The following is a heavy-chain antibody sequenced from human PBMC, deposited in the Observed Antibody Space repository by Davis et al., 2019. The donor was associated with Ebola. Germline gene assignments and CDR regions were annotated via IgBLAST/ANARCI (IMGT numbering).Heavy chain of an antibody. D-gene: IGHD1-14*01. V-gene: IGHV1-69*13. CDR3: ARGGHPTMRAFDI. J-gene: IGHJ3*02. CDR2: IIPIFGTA. CDR1: GGTFSSYA. Sequence: AASVKVSCKASGGTFSSYAISWVRQAPGQGLEWMGGIIPIFGTANYAQKFQGRVTITADESTSTAYMELSSLRSEDTAVYYCARGGHPTMRAFDIWGQGKMVTVSS.